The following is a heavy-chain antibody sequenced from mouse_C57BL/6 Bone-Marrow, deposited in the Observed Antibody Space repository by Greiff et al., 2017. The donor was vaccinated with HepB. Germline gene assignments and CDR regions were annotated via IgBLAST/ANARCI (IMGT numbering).Heavy chain of an antibody. D-gene: IGHD1-1*01. CDR1: GFTFSSYT. CDR2: ISGGGGNT. J-gene: IGHJ4*01. CDR3: ARQGGLRRYGVYYAMDY. V-gene: IGHV5-9*01. Sequence: EVKVEESGGGLVKPGGSLKLSCAASGFTFSSYTMSWVRQTPEKRLEWVATISGGGGNTYYPDSVKGRFTISRDNAKNTLYLQMSSLRSEDTALYYCARQGGLRRYGVYYAMDYWGQGTSVTVSS.